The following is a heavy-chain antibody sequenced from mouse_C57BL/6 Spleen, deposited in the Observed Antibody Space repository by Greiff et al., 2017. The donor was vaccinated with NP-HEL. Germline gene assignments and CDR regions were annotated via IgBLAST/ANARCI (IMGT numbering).Heavy chain of an antibody. CDR3: TRGGYDYAPYAMDY. J-gene: IGHJ4*01. D-gene: IGHD2-4*01. Sequence: EVQRVESGEGLVKPGGSLKLSCAASGFTFSSYAMSWVRQTPEKRLEWVAYISSGGDYIYYADTVKGRFTISRDNARNTLYLQMSSLKSEDTAMYYCTRGGYDYAPYAMDYWGQGTSVTVSS. CDR1: GFTFSSYA. CDR2: ISSGGDYI. V-gene: IGHV5-9-1*02.